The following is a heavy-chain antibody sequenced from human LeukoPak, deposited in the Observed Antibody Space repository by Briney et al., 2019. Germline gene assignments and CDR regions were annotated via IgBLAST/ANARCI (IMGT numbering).Heavy chain of an antibody. D-gene: IGHD4-17*01. CDR3: AKPPSYGDYSSLDNYYYMDV. CDR2: IYYSGST. J-gene: IGHJ6*03. Sequence: SETLSLTCTVSGGSISSYYWSWIRQPPGKGLEWIGYIYYSGSTNYNPSLKSRVTISVDTSKNQFSLKLSSVTAADTAVYYCAKPPSYGDYSSLDNYYYMDVWGKGTTVTVSS. V-gene: IGHV4-59*01. CDR1: GGSISSYY.